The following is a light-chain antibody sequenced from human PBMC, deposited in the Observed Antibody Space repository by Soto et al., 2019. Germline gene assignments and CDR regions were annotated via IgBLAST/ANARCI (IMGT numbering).Light chain of an antibody. CDR2: EAS. CDR1: QDITND. Sequence: DIQMTQSPSSLSASVGDRVTITCQASQDITNDLNWYQQKPGKAPKVLIYEASNVETGVPSRFSGSGSGTDFTFTISSLQPEYIATYFCQQYDNVALTFGGGTKVEIK. V-gene: IGKV1-33*01. CDR3: QQYDNVALT. J-gene: IGKJ4*01.